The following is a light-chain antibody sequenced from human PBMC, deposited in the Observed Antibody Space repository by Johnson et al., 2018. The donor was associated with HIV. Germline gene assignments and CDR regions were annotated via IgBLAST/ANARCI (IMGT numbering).Light chain of an antibody. Sequence: QSVLTQPPSVSAAPGQKVTISCSGSSSNIGNNYVSWYQHLPGTAPKLLIYENDKRPSGIPDRFSGSKSGTSATLGITGLQTGDEADYYCGTWDTSLSAGVVGTGTRVTVL. CDR1: SSNIGNNY. CDR2: END. CDR3: GTWDTSLSAGV. J-gene: IGLJ1*01. V-gene: IGLV1-51*02.